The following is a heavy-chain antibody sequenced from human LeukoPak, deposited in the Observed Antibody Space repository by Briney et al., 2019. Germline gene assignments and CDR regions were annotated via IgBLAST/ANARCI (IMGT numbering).Heavy chain of an antibody. Sequence: GESLKISCKGSGYSFTSYWIGWVRQMNGKGLEWMGIIYPGESDTRYSASFQGQVTISDDKSITTAYLQWSSLKASDTAMYYCARRGYCSSTSCYNNWFDPWGQGTLVTVSS. V-gene: IGHV5-51*01. D-gene: IGHD2-2*02. CDR2: IYPGESDT. CDR3: ARRGYCSSTSCYNNWFDP. J-gene: IGHJ5*02. CDR1: GYSFTSYW.